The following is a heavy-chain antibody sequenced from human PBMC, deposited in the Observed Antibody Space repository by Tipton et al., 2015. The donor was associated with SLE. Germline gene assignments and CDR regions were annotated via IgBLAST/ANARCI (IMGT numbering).Heavy chain of an antibody. D-gene: IGHD3-10*01. V-gene: IGHV3-23*01. J-gene: IGHJ4*02. CDR1: GIAFSSYA. CDR2: ISGSGSTT. CDR3: AGSEGSGSYYDY. Sequence: SLRLSCAASGIAFSSYAMSWVRQAPGKGLEWVSVISGSGSTTSYADSVKGRFTISRDNPKNTVYLQMDSLRAEDTAIYYCAGSEGSGSYYDYWGQGTLVTVSS.